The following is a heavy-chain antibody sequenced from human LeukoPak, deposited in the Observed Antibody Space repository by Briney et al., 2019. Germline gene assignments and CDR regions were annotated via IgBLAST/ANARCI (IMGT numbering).Heavy chain of an antibody. D-gene: IGHD1-26*01. CDR2: ISSNVVST. V-gene: IGHV3-64D*06. J-gene: IGHJ5*02. CDR1: GFTFSSYA. Sequence: GGSLRLSCSASGFTFSSYAMYWVRQAPGKGLEYVSVISSNVVSTYYADSVKGRFTISRDNSKNTLYLQMTSLRDEDTAVYYCVKKAVGGAKGWFDPWGQGTLVTVSS. CDR3: VKKAVGGAKGWFDP.